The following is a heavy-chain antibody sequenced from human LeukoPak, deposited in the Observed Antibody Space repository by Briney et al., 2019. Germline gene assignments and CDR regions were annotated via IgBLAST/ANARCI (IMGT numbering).Heavy chain of an antibody. CDR1: RFTLSRYS. CDR3: ARDHDPPFYGSGSYLDY. J-gene: IGHJ4*02. Sequence: GGSLRLSCAASRFTLSRYSMNWVRQAPGKGLEWVSSISSSISYIYYADSVKGRFTISRDNAKNSLYLQMTSLRAEDTAVYYCARDHDPPFYGSGSYLDYWGQGTLVTVSS. D-gene: IGHD3-10*01. CDR2: ISSSISYI. V-gene: IGHV3-21*01.